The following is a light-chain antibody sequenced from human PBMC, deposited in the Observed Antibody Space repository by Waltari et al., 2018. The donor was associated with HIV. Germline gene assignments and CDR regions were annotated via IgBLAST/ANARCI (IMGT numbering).Light chain of an antibody. Sequence: QFVLTQPPSVSGAPGQRVTLSCPGTSPNIGAGYDVHWYPQIPGRAPKLLIYGNNNRPSGVPDRFSGSKSGTSASLAITGLQAEDEADYYCQSYDSSLSGSGVVFGGGTKLTVL. CDR2: GNN. V-gene: IGLV1-40*01. CDR3: QSYDSSLSGSGVV. J-gene: IGLJ2*01. CDR1: SPNIGAGYD.